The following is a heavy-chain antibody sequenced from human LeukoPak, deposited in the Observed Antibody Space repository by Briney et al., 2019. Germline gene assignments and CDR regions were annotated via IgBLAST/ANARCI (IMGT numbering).Heavy chain of an antibody. CDR3: AKGYNGDYLKPDC. Sequence: GGSLRLSCAASGFTFNNYAMNWVRQAPGKGLEWVSAISPSGGGTYYATSVKGRLTISRDNSKNTLYLEMNSLGADDTAVYYCAKGYNGDYLKPDCWGQGTLVTVSS. CDR1: GFTFNNYA. D-gene: IGHD2-21*01. J-gene: IGHJ4*02. V-gene: IGHV3-23*01. CDR2: ISPSGGGT.